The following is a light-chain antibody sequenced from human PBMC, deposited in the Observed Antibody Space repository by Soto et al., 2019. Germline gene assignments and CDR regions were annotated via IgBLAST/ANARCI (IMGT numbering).Light chain of an antibody. CDR1: SSDIGGYNY. V-gene: IGLV2-11*01. CDR2: DVI. J-gene: IGLJ1*01. CDR3: CSYAGSYTHV. Sequence: QSVLTQPRSVSGSPGQLVTISCTGSSSDIGGYNYVSWYQQHPGKAPKLMIYDVIKRPSGVPDRFSGSKSGNTASLTIYGLQAEDEADYYCCSYAGSYTHVFGTGTKVTVL.